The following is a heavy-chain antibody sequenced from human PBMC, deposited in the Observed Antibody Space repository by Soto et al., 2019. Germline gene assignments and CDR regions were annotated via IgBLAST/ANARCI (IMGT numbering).Heavy chain of an antibody. V-gene: IGHV4-59*01. CDR2: MYNTGST. CDR3: ARDLWGYCGTDCYPLDV. J-gene: IGHJ6*02. CDR1: GGSISGYY. D-gene: IGHD2-21*02. Sequence: SETLSLTCTVSGGSISGYYWSWIRQPPGKGLEWIGYMYNTGSTVYNPSFKSRVTISVDTSKNQFSLKLNPVTAADTAVYYCARDLWGYCGTDCYPLDVWGQGTTVTVS.